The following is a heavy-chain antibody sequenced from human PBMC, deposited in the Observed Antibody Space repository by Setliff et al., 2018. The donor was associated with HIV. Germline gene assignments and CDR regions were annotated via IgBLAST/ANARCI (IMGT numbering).Heavy chain of an antibody. V-gene: IGHV4-34*01. D-gene: IGHD3-3*01. CDR2: INHSGST. CDR1: DGSFSGYY. CDR3: ARGGGFWSGQLDY. Sequence: SETLSLTCAVYDGSFSGYYWIWIRQPPGKGLEWIGEINHSGSTNYSPSLKSRVTMPIDTPKNQFSLKLSSVTAADTAVYFCARGGGFWSGQLDYWGQGALVTVSS. J-gene: IGHJ4*02.